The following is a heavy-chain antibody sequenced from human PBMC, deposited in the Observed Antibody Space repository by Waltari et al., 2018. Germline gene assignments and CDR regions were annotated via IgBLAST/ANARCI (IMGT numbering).Heavy chain of an antibody. Sequence: EVQLVESGGGLIQPGGSLRLSCAASGFTVSSNYMSWVRQPPGTGLAWVSVIYSGGSTYYADSVKGRFTISRDNSKNTLYLQMNSLRAEDTAVYYCARDGGDGYNLNYYYGMDVWGQGTTVTVSS. V-gene: IGHV3-53*01. CDR3: ARDGGDGYNLNYYYGMDV. D-gene: IGHD5-12*01. CDR2: IYSGGST. CDR1: GFTVSSNY. J-gene: IGHJ6*02.